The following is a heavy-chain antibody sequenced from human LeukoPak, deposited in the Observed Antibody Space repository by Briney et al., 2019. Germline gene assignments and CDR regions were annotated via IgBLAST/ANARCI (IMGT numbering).Heavy chain of an antibody. Sequence: ASVKVSCKASGYTFTGYYMHWVRQAPGQGLEWMGWINPNSGGTNYAQKFQGRVTMTRDTSISTAYMELSRLRSNDTAVYYCASGNCTNGVCYKLDYWGQGTLVTVSS. CDR1: GYTFTGYY. CDR3: ASGNCTNGVCYKLDY. CDR2: INPNSGGT. J-gene: IGHJ4*02. D-gene: IGHD2-8*01. V-gene: IGHV1-2*02.